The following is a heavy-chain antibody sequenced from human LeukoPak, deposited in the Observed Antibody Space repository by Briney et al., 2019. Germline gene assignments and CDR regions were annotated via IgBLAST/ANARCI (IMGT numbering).Heavy chain of an antibody. Sequence: ASVKVSCKASGYIFTSYGISWVRQAPGQGLEWMGWISAYNGNTNYEQKVQGRVTMTTDTSTSTAHMELRSLRSDDTAVYYCARKPGASSAQYYLDYWGQGTLVTVSS. D-gene: IGHD3-22*01. V-gene: IGHV1-18*01. J-gene: IGHJ4*02. CDR2: ISAYNGNT. CDR1: GYIFTSYG. CDR3: ARKPGASSAQYYLDY.